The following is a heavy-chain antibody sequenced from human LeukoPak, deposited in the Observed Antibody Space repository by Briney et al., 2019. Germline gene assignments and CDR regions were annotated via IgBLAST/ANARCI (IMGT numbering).Heavy chain of an antibody. V-gene: IGHV4-61*02. CDR1: GGSISSSSYD. D-gene: IGHD6-13*01. CDR3: ARLTSSWYQDWYFDL. J-gene: IGHJ2*01. Sequence: SETLSLTCTVSGGSISSSSYDWGWIRQPAGKGLEWIGRIYTSGSTNYNPSLKSRVTMSVDTSKKQFSLKLSSVTAADTAVYYCARLTSSWYQDWYFDLWGRGTLVTVSS. CDR2: IYTSGST.